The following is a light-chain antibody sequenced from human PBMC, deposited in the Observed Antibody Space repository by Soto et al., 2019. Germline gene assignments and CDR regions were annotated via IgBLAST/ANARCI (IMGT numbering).Light chain of an antibody. V-gene: IGKV3D-20*02. CDR3: QQYNDWPLT. Sequence: EIVLTQSPGTLSLSPGERATLSCRASQSVSSSYLAWYQQKPGQAPRLLIYDASSRATGIPARFSASGSGTDFTLTISDVQPEDFAVYYCQQYNDWPLTFGGGTKVDIK. CDR2: DAS. J-gene: IGKJ4*01. CDR1: QSVSSSY.